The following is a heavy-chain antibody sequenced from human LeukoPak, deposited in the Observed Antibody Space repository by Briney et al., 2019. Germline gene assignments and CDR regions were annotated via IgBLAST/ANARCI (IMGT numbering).Heavy chain of an antibody. CDR2: INPSGGST. D-gene: IGHD3-3*01. V-gene: IGHV1-46*01. CDR3: ARVLEWPDSGPGMDV. J-gene: IGHJ6*02. Sequence: GASVKVSCKASGYTFTSYYMHWVRRAPGQGLEWMGIINPSGGSTSYAQKFQGRGTMTRNTSISKAYIVLSSLISEDTAVYYCARVLEWPDSGPGMDVWGQGTTVTVSS. CDR1: GYTFTSYY.